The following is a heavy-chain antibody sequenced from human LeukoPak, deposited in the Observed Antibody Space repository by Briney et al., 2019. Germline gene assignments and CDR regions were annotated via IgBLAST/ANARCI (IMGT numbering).Heavy chain of an antibody. J-gene: IGHJ4*02. D-gene: IGHD5-18*01. CDR1: GGSISSYY. V-gene: IGHV4-59*01. CDR2: IYYSGST. Sequence: SETLSLTRTVSGGSISSYYWSWIRQPPGKGLEWIGYIYYSGSTNYNPSLKSRVTISVDTSKNQFSLKLSSVTAADTAAYYCASVDTGYFDYWGQGTLVTVSS. CDR3: ASVDTGYFDY.